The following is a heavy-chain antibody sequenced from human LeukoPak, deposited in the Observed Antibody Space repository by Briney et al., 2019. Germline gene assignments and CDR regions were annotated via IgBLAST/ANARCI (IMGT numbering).Heavy chain of an antibody. D-gene: IGHD3-22*01. CDR1: GFTFSSYG. J-gene: IGHJ4*02. CDR3: AKDSRYYWDY. V-gene: IGHV3-33*06. CDR2: IWYDGSNK. Sequence: GGSLRLSCAASGFTFSSYGMHWVRQAPGKGLEWVAVIWYDGSNKYYADSVKARFTISRDNSKNTLYLQMNSLRAEDTAVYYCAKDSRYYWDYWGQGTLVTVSS.